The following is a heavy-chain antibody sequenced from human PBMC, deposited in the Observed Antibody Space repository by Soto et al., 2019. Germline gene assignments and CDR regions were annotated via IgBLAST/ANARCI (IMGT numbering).Heavy chain of an antibody. CDR3: ARGATAGASAVYY. J-gene: IGHJ4*02. D-gene: IGHD2-15*01. CDR1: GGTFSTYT. V-gene: IGHV1-69*02. Sequence: QVQLVQSGAEVKKPGSSVKVSCKTSGGTFSTYTLSWVRQAAGQGLEWMGRIIPVLDKANYGQKFQGRVTITADSSTRTASMELSRPGSEDTAIYYCARGATAGASAVYYGGLGTLVSVSS. CDR2: IIPVLDKA.